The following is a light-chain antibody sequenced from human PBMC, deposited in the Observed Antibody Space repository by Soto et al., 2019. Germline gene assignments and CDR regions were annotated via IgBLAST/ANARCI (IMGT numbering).Light chain of an antibody. CDR3: QQRRTWPPYT. J-gene: IGKJ2*01. CDR2: DVS. Sequence: EIVLTQSPATLSLSPGEGATLSCRASQSVGTCLAWYQQKPGQAPRLLIYDVSNRSTGIPARFSGSGSGTDFTLSISSLEPEDFAVYYCQQRRTWPPYTFGQGTELEIK. V-gene: IGKV3-11*01. CDR1: QSVGTC.